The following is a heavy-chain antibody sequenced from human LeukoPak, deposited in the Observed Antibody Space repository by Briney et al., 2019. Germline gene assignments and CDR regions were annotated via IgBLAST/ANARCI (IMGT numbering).Heavy chain of an antibody. Sequence: GGSLRLSCAASGFTFSSYSMNWVRQAPGKGLEWVSSISSSSSYIYYADSVKGRFTISRDNAKNSLYLRMNSLKAEDTAVYYCARDDVDIVATPHNVWGQGTTVTVSS. V-gene: IGHV3-21*01. D-gene: IGHD5-12*01. CDR1: GFTFSSYS. J-gene: IGHJ6*02. CDR2: ISSSSSYI. CDR3: ARDDVDIVATPHNV.